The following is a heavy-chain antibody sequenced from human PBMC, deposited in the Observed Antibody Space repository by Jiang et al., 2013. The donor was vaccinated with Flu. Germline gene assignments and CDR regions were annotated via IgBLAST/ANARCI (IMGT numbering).Heavy chain of an antibody. V-gene: IGHV4-39*07. D-gene: IGHD4-11*01. CDR1: GGSISSSSYY. CDR3: ARLGNTVTGFDY. Sequence: LLKPSETLSLTCTVSGGSISSSSYYWGWIRQPPGKGLEWIGSIYYSGSTYYNPSLKSRVTISVDTSKNQFSLKLSSVTAADTAVYYCARLGNTVTGFDYWGQGTLVTVSS. J-gene: IGHJ4*02. CDR2: IYYSGST.